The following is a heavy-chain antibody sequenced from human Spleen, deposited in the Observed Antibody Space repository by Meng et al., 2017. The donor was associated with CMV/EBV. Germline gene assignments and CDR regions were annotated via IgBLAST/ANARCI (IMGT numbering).Heavy chain of an antibody. CDR3: ARANDFWSAYYDGDY. V-gene: IGHV3-11*01. Sequence: GGSLRLSCAASGFIFSDYHMSWIRQAPGKGLEWISYMSTSGGSIFYADSVKGRFTISRDNAKNSLYLQMNSLRVEDTAVYYCARANDFWSAYYDGDYWGQGTLVTVSS. D-gene: IGHD3-3*01. CDR2: MSTSGGSI. CDR1: GFIFSDYH. J-gene: IGHJ4*02.